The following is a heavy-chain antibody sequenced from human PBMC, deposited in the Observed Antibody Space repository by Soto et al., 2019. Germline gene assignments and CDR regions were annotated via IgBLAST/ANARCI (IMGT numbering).Heavy chain of an antibody. D-gene: IGHD2-21*02. J-gene: IGHJ4*02. CDR2: INHRGST. Sequence: SETLSLTCVAYAGSFSGYYWIWLRQPPGKRLEWIGEINHRGSTNYNPSLKSRVTISVDTSKNQSSLKLSSVTAADTAGYYCARGGGGNSLKDFDYWGQGTLVTVSS. CDR3: ARGGGGNSLKDFDY. CDR1: AGSFSGYY. V-gene: IGHV4-34*01.